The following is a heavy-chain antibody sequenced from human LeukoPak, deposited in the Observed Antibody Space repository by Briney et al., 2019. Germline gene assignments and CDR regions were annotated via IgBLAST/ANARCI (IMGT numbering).Heavy chain of an antibody. CDR2: ITGSSTYI. J-gene: IGHJ5*02. Sequence: GGSLRLSCAVSGFTFSSYTMNWVRQAPGKGLEWVSSITGSSTYIYYADSVKGRFTISRDNAKNSLYLQMNNLGAEDTAVYYCARDLTVTATCWFDLWGQGTLVTVSS. CDR3: ARDLTVTATCWFDL. CDR1: GFTFSSYT. V-gene: IGHV3-21*01. D-gene: IGHD4-11*01.